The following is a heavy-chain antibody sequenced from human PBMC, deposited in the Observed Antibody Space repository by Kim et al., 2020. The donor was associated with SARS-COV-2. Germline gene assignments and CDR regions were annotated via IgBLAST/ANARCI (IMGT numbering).Heavy chain of an antibody. J-gene: IGHJ4*02. D-gene: IGHD3-10*01. CDR2: IYYSGST. Sequence: SETLSLTCTVSGGSISSSSYYWGWIRQPPGKVLEWIGSIYYSGSTYYNPSLKSRVTISVDTSKNQFSLKLSSVTAADTAVYYCASTGYGSGSYYKAYWGQGTLVTVSS. CDR3: ASTGYGSGSYYKAY. CDR1: GGSISSSSYY. V-gene: IGHV4-39*01.